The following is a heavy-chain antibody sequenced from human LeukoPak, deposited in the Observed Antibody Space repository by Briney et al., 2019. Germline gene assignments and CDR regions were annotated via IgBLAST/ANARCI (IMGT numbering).Heavy chain of an antibody. CDR2: ISYDGSNK. D-gene: IGHD3-10*01. J-gene: IGHJ4*02. CDR3: AKARGSVGYYYGSGILY. V-gene: IGHV3-30*18. Sequence: PGRSLRLSCAASGFTFSSYGMHWVRQAPGKGLEWVAVISYDGSNKYYADSVKGRLTISRDNSKNTLYLQMNSLRAEDTAVYYCAKARGSVGYYYGSGILYWGQGTLVTVSS. CDR1: GFTFSSYG.